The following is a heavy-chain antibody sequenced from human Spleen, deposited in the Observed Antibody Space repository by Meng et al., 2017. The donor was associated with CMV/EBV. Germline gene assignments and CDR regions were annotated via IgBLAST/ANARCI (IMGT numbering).Heavy chain of an antibody. D-gene: IGHD2-8*02. V-gene: IGHV1-8*03. J-gene: IGHJ5*02. CDR2: MNPNSGNT. CDR3: ARGGGPVGYGWFDP. Sequence: ASVKVSCKASGYTFASHSVHWVRQATGQGLEWMGWMNPNSGNTGYAQKFQGRVTITRNTSISTAYMELSSLRSEDTAVYYCARGGGPVGYGWFDPWGQGTLVTVSS. CDR1: GYTFASHS.